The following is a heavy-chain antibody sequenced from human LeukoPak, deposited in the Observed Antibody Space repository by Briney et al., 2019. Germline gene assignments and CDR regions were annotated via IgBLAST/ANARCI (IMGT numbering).Heavy chain of an antibody. CDR1: GFTFSSYW. J-gene: IGHJ6*03. D-gene: IGHD4-11*01. CDR3: ARTVYYYYMDV. V-gene: IGHV3-7*01. CDR2: IKQDGSEK. Sequence: GGSLRLSCAASGFTFSSYWMSWVRQAPGKGLGWVANIKQDGSEKYYVDSVKGRFTISRDNAKNSLYLQMNSLRAEDTAVYYCARTVYYYYMDVWGKGTTVTVSS.